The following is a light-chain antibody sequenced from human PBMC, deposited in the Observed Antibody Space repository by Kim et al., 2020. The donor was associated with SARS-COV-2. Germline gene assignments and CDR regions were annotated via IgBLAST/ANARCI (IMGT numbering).Light chain of an antibody. Sequence: DIQMTQSPSSLSASVGDRVTITCRASRRISPYVNWYQQRPGKAPNLLIYAASNLHSGVPSRFSGSGSGTDFTLTISSLQPEDVATYYCQQSYTTWTFGQGTKVDNQT. CDR2: AAS. CDR1: RRISPY. CDR3: QQSYTTWT. V-gene: IGKV1-39*01. J-gene: IGKJ1*01.